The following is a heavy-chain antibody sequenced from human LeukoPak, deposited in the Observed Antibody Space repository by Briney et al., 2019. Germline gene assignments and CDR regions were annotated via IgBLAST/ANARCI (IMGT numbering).Heavy chain of an antibody. CDR3: ARDERLLSFLK. J-gene: IGHJ4*02. CDR2: ISYDGSNN. D-gene: IGHD3-3*01. V-gene: IGHV3-30*01. Sequence: GGSLRLACAASGFTFSSYAMHWVRQAPGKGLEWVAVISYDGSNNYYADSVKGRFTISRDNSKNTLYLHMNSLRAEDTAVYYCARDERLLSFLKWGQGTLVTVSS. CDR1: GFTFSSYA.